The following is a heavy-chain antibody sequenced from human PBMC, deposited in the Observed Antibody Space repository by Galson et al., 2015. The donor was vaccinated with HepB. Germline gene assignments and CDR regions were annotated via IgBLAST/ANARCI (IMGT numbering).Heavy chain of an antibody. V-gene: IGHV3-30*04. J-gene: IGHJ5*02. D-gene: IGHD3-9*01. CDR2: IPYDGSNK. Sequence: SLRLSCAASGFTFSSYAMHWVRQAPGKGLEWVAVIPYDGSNKYYADSVKGRFTISRDNSKNTLYLQMNSLRAEDTAVYYCARGQARYFDWLLTWGQGTLVTVSS. CDR1: GFTFSSYA. CDR3: ARGQARYFDWLLT.